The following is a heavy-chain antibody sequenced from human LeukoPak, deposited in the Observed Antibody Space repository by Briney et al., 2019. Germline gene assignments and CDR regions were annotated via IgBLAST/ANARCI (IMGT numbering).Heavy chain of an antibody. J-gene: IGHJ4*02. D-gene: IGHD3-22*01. CDR1: GGSISSYY. V-gene: IGHV4-59*01. CDR3: ARARSYYDSSGYSGVD. CDR2: IYYSGST. Sequence: PSETLSLTCTVSGGSISSYYWSWIRQPPGKGLEWIGYIYYSGSTNYNPSLKSRVTISVDTSKNQFSLKLSSVTAADTAVYYCARARSYYDSSGYSGVDWGQGTLVTVSS.